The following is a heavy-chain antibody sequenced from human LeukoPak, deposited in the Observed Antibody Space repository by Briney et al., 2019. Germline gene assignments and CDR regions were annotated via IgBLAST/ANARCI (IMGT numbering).Heavy chain of an antibody. J-gene: IGHJ4*02. CDR1: GYTFTSYG. V-gene: IGHV1-18*01. D-gene: IGHD1-1*01. CDR3: ARDSATGTTTFVDY. CDR2: ISGYNSNT. Sequence: ASVNVSCKASGYTFTSYGISWVRQAPGQGLAWMGWISGYNSNTNYAQKLQGRVTMTTDTSTSTAYKELRSLRSDDTAVYFCARDSATGTTTFVDYWGQGTLVTVSS.